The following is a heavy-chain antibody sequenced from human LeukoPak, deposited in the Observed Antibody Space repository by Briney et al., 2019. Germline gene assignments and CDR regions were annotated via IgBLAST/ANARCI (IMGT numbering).Heavy chain of an antibody. CDR1: GGCISGSY. V-gene: IGHV4-4*07. J-gene: IGHJ4*02. D-gene: IGHD1-14*01. CDR3: ARAPRESNNLDC. Sequence: SETLSLNCAVSGGCISGSYWSWIRQPAGKGLEWIGRIYSSGITNYNPSLTSRVSMSVDTSKNQFSLKLTSVTAADTAVYYCARAPRESNNLDCWGQGTLVTVSS. CDR2: IYSSGIT.